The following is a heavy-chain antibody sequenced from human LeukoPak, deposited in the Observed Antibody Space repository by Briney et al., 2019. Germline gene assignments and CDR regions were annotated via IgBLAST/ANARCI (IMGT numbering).Heavy chain of an antibody. Sequence: GGSLRLSCAASGFTFSSYGMHWVRQAPGKGLEWVAVISYDGGNKYYADSVKGRFTISRDNSKNTLYLQMNSLRAEDTAVYYCAKDLGGVARNWFDPWGQGTLVTVSS. D-gene: IGHD3-3*01. CDR2: ISYDGGNK. CDR1: GFTFSSYG. CDR3: AKDLGGVARNWFDP. J-gene: IGHJ5*02. V-gene: IGHV3-30*18.